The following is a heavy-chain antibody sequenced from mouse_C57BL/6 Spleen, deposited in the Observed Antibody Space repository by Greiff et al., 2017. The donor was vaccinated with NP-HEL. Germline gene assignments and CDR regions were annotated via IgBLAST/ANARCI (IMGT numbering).Heavy chain of an antibody. Sequence: VKVVESGAELARPGASVKLSCKASGYTFPSYGISWVKQRTGQGLEWIGEIYPRSGNTYYNEKFKGKATLTADKSSSTAYMELRSLTSEDSAVYFCAREGDDYRFDYWGQGTTLTVSS. J-gene: IGHJ2*01. D-gene: IGHD2-4*01. V-gene: IGHV1-81*01. CDR1: GYTFPSYG. CDR2: IYPRSGNT. CDR3: AREGDDYRFDY.